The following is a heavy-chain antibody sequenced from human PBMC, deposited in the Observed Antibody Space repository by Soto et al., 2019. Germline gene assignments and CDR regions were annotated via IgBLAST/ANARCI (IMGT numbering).Heavy chain of an antibody. CDR2: IYYSGST. D-gene: IGHD5-18*01. J-gene: IGHJ4*02. CDR1: GGSISSGVYY. CDR3: ASLAYSYGAEDY. Sequence: SLTCTVSGGSISSGVYYWSWIRQPPGKGLEWIGYIYYSGSTYYNPSLKSRVTISVDTSKNQFSLKLSSVTAADTAVYYCASLAYSYGAEDYWGQGTLVTVSS. V-gene: IGHV4-30-4*01.